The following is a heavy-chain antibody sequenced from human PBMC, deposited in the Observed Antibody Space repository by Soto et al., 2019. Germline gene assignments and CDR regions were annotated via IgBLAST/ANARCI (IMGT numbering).Heavy chain of an antibody. Sequence: ASVKVSCKASGYTFTSYGISWVRQAPGQGLEWMGWISAYNDNTNYAQKLQGRVTMTTDTSTSTAYMELRSLRSDDTAVYYCARGPSIVVVPADTWFDPWGQGTLVTVSS. CDR2: ISAYNDNT. V-gene: IGHV1-18*01. CDR1: GYTFTSYG. J-gene: IGHJ5*02. D-gene: IGHD2-2*01. CDR3: ARGPSIVVVPADTWFDP.